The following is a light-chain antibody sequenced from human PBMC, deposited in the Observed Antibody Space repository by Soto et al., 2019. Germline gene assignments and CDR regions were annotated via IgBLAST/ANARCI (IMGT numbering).Light chain of an antibody. J-gene: IGKJ2*01. CDR2: AAS. CDR3: QQSYSTPYT. Sequence: DIQMTQSPASLSASVGDRVTITCRASQSISSYLNWYQQKPGKAPTLLSYAASSLQSGVPSRFSGSGSGTDFTLTISSRQPEDFATDYCQQSYSTPYTFGQGTKLEIK. CDR1: QSISSY. V-gene: IGKV1-39*01.